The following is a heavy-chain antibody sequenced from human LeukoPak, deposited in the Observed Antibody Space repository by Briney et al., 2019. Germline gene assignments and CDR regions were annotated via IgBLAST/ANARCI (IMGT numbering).Heavy chain of an antibody. D-gene: IGHD7-27*01. V-gene: IGHV4-61*01. J-gene: IGHJ4*02. CDR2: IYYSGST. Sequence: SETLSLTCTVSAGSVGSGSYYWNWIRQPPGKGLEWIGYIYYSGSTNYNPSLKSRVTISVDTSKNQLSLRLSSVTAADTAVYYCAREAWGSGYYFDYWGQGTLVTASS. CDR1: AGSVGSGSYY. CDR3: AREAWGSGYYFDY.